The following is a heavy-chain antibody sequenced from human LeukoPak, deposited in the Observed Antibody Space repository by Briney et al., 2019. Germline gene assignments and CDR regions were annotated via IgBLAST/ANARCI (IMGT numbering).Heavy chain of an antibody. CDR3: ATLGIVGPPVDY. Sequence: ASVKVSCKASGYTFTSYYMHWVRQAPGQGLEWMGIINPSGGSTSYAQKFQGRVTMTEDTSTDTAYMELSSLRSEDTAVYYCATLGIVGPPVDYWGQGTLVTVSS. CDR1: GYTFTSYY. D-gene: IGHD1-26*01. J-gene: IGHJ4*02. CDR2: INPSGGST. V-gene: IGHV1-46*01.